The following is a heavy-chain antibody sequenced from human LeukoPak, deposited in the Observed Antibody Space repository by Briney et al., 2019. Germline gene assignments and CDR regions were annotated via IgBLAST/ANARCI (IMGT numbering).Heavy chain of an antibody. CDR3: ARAPVFADSSGKDAFDI. V-gene: IGHV3-21*01. CDR1: GFTFSSYS. Sequence: KPGGSLRLSCAASGFTFSSYSMNWVRQAPGKGLEWVSSISSSSSYIYYADSVKGRFTISRDNAKNSLYLQMNSLRAEDTAVYYCARAPVFADSSGKDAFDIWGQGTMVTVSS. D-gene: IGHD3-22*01. CDR2: ISSSSSYI. J-gene: IGHJ3*02.